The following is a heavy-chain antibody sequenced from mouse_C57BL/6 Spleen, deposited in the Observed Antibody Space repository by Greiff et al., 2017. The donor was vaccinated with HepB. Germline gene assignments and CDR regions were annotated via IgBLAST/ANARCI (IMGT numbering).Heavy chain of an antibody. Sequence: QVQLQQSGPELVKPGASVKLSCKASGYTFTSYDINWVKQRPGQGLEWIGWIYPRDGSTKYNEKFKGKATLTVDTSSSTAYMELHSLTSEDSAVYLCARRHYGSSWYFDVWGTGTTVTVSS. J-gene: IGHJ1*03. V-gene: IGHV1-85*01. CDR2: IYPRDGST. D-gene: IGHD1-1*01. CDR3: ARRHYGSSWYFDV. CDR1: GYTFTSYD.